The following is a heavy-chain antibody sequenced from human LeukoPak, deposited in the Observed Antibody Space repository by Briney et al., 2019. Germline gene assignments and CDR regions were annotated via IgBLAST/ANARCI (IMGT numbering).Heavy chain of an antibody. CDR3: VFKGRSSVFDP. CDR1: GYTFTSYY. J-gene: IGHJ5*02. D-gene: IGHD3-10*01. Sequence: ASVKVSCKASGYTFTSYYMHWVRQAPGQGLEWMGIINPSGGSTSYAQKFQGRVTMTRDTSTSTVYMELSSLRSEDTAVYYCVFKGRSSVFDPWGQGTLVTVSS. CDR2: INPSGGST. V-gene: IGHV1-46*01.